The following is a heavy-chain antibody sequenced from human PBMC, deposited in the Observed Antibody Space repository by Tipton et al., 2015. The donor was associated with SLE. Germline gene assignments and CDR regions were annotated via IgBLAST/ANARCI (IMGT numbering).Heavy chain of an antibody. J-gene: IGHJ4*02. CDR2: IYYSGST. CDR1: GGSISSYY. CDR3: ARGGMGIAVAGEFDS. V-gene: IGHV4-39*07. D-gene: IGHD6-19*01. Sequence: LRLSCTVSGGSISSYYWGWIRQPPGKGLEWIGNIYYSGSTYYNPSLKSRVTISVDTSKNQFSLKLRSVTAADTAVYYCARGGMGIAVAGEFDSWGQGTLVTVSS.